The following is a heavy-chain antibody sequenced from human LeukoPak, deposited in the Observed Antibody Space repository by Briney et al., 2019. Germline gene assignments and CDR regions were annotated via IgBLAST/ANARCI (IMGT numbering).Heavy chain of an antibody. CDR2: ICYSGCT. CDR1: GGFSSRYY. CDR3: ARTSRHFYGSGTNLTPGPAGMDV. D-gene: IGHD3-10*01. Sequence: SEPLSLICTVSGGFSSRYYWSWIRKSTGKGLVWIGYICYSGCTNFNASLIGRVTQSVDTSNYQFSLKLSSVTGADTAVYYCARTSRHFYGSGTNLTPGPAGMDVWGQGTTVTVSS. J-gene: IGHJ6*02. V-gene: IGHV4-59*08.